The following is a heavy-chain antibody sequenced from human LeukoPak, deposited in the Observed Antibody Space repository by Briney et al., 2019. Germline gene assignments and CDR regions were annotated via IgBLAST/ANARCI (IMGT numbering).Heavy chain of an antibody. CDR3: AKGKVSGYHGAFDI. Sequence: GGSLRLSCAASGFTFSSYSMNWVRQAPGKGLEWVSYISSSSSTIYYADSVKGRFTISRDNARNSLYLQMNSLRAEDTAVYYCAKGKVSGYHGAFDIWGQGTMVTVSS. J-gene: IGHJ3*02. D-gene: IGHD3-16*02. CDR2: ISSSSSTI. V-gene: IGHV3-48*01. CDR1: GFTFSSYS.